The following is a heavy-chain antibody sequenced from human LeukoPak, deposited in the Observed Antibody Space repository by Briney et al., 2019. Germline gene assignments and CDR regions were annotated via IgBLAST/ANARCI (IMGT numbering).Heavy chain of an antibody. J-gene: IGHJ4*02. CDR2: ISSSSSYI. D-gene: IGHD2-2*01. V-gene: IGHV3-21*01. CDR3: ARGDNQLLFYYFDY. CDR1: GFTFSSYS. Sequence: GGSLRLSCAASGFTFSSYSMNWVRQAPGKGLEWVSCISSSSSYIYNADSVKGRFTISRDNSKNTLYLQMNSLRAEDTAVYYCARGDNQLLFYYFDYWGQGTLVTVSS.